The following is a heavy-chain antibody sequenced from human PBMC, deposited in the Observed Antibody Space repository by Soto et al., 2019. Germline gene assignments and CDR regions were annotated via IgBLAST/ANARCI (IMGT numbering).Heavy chain of an antibody. CDR3: ARDLLAYYYYDSSGSTSVFDY. J-gene: IGHJ4*02. CDR2: IIPIFGTA. D-gene: IGHD3-22*01. CDR1: GGTFSSYA. V-gene: IGHV1-69*13. Sequence: ASVKVSCKASGGTFSSYAISWVRQTPGQGLEWMGGIIPIFGTANYAQKFQGRVTITADESTSTAYMELSSLRSEDTAVYYCARDLLAYYYYDSSGSTSVFDYWGQGTLVTVS.